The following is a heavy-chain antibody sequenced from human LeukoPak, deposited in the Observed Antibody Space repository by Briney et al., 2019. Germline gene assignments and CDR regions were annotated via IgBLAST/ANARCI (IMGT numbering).Heavy chain of an antibody. CDR2: ISDSGGST. J-gene: IGHJ4*02. CDR1: GFTFSSYA. D-gene: IGHD3-10*02. V-gene: IGHV3-23*01. Sequence: GGSLRLSCAASGFTFSSYAMSWVRQAPGKGLEWVSAISDSGGSTYYADSVKGRFTISRDNSKNTLYLQMNSLRAEDAAVYYCAKDVVRGVTFDYWGQGTLVTVSS. CDR3: AKDVVRGVTFDY.